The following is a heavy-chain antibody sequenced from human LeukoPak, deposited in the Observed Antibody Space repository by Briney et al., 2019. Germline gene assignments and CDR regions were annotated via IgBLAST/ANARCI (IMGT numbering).Heavy chain of an antibody. CDR2: ISGSGGST. D-gene: IGHD6-13*01. V-gene: IGHV3-23*01. CDR1: GFTVSSNY. Sequence: GGSLRLSCAASGFTVSSNYMSWVRQAPGKGLEWVSAISGSGGSTYYADSVKGRFTISRDNSKNTLYLQMNSLRAEDTAVYYCAKKSSSWYDGGMDVWGQGTTVTVSS. J-gene: IGHJ6*02. CDR3: AKKSSSWYDGGMDV.